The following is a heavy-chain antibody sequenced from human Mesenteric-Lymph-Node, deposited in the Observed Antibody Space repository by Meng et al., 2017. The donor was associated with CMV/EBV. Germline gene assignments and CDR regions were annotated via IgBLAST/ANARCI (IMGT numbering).Heavy chain of an antibody. CDR3: ARDPTVTTKSFGAFDI. D-gene: IGHD4-17*01. Sequence: GYTFTSYYMHWVRQAPGQGLEWMGIINPSGGSTSYAQKFQGRVTMTRDTSTSTVYMELSSLRSEDTAVYYCARDPTVTTKSFGAFDIWGQGTMVTVSS. J-gene: IGHJ3*02. CDR1: GYTFTSYY. CDR2: INPSGGST. V-gene: IGHV1-46*01.